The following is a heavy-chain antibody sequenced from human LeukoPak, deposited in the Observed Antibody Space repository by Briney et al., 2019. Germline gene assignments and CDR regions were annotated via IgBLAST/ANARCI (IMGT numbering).Heavy chain of an antibody. D-gene: IGHD3-3*01. CDR2: IYTSGST. CDR3: AREVRWDFWSGYQYYFDY. CDR1: GGSISSYY. V-gene: IGHV4-4*07. Sequence: SETLSLTCTVSGGSISSYYWSWIRQPAGKGLERIGRIYTSGSTNYNPSLKSRVTMSVDTSKNQSSLKLSSVTAADTAVYYCAREVRWDFWSGYQYYFDYWGQGTLVTVSS. J-gene: IGHJ4*02.